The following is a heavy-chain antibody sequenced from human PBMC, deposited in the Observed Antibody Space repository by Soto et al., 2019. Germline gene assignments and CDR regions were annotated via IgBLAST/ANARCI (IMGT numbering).Heavy chain of an antibody. Sequence: QVPLVQSGAEVKKPGASVKVSCKASGYTFTGYYMHWVRQAPGQGLEWMGWINPNCGGTNYAQKFQGRVTMTRDTFISTAYMELSRLRSDDTSVYYCARVNYDFWSGYPASDWYFDLWGRGTLVTVSS. CDR2: INPNCGGT. V-gene: IGHV1-2*02. CDR1: GYTFTGYY. CDR3: ARVNYDFWSGYPASDWYFDL. D-gene: IGHD3-3*01. J-gene: IGHJ2*01.